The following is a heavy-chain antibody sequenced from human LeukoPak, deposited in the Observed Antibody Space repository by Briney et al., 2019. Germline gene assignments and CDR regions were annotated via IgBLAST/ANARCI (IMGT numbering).Heavy chain of an antibody. CDR3: ARDLAVAGTNYFDF. J-gene: IGHJ4*02. V-gene: IGHV4-4*02. D-gene: IGHD6-19*01. CDR2: VFHSGST. CDR1: GDSISSNEW. Sequence: SETLSLTCSVSGDSISSNEWWSWVRQPPGKGLEWIGEVFHSGSTNYHPSLKSRVTISIDKSKNQFSLEVTSVTAADTAIYYCARDLAVAGTNYFDFWGQGVLVTVSS.